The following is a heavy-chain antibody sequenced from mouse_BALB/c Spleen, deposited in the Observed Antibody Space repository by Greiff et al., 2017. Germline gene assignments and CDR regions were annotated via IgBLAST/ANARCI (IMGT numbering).Heavy chain of an antibody. CDR1: GYSFTGYF. J-gene: IGHJ2*01. CDR2: INPYNGDT. Sequence: EVQLQESGPELVKPGASVKISCKASGYSFTGYFMNWVMQSHGKSLEWIGRINPYNGDTFYNQKFKGKATLTVDKSSSTAHMELRSLASEDSAVYYCARMYDGYWGQGTTLTVSS. D-gene: IGHD2-14*01. V-gene: IGHV1-20*02. CDR3: ARMYDGY.